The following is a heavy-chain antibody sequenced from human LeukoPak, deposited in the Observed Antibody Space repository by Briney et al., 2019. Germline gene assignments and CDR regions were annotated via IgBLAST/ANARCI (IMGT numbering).Heavy chain of an antibody. CDR3: ARDQDGFEY. CDR2: IYYSGST. J-gene: IGHJ4*02. CDR1: GGSISSYY. Sequence: SETLSLTCTVSGGSISSYYWSWIRQPPGKGLEWIGYIYYSGSTNYNPSLKSRVTISVDTSKNQFSLKLSSVTPEDTAVYYCARDQDGFEYWGQGTLVTVSS. V-gene: IGHV4-59*12.